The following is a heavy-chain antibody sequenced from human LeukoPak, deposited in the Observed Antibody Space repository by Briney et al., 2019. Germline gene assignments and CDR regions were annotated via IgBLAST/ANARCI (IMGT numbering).Heavy chain of an antibody. CDR3: AKASTGYCSGGSCYSFDY. D-gene: IGHD2-15*01. V-gene: IGHV3-23*01. CDR1: GFTFSNYA. Sequence: PGGSLRLSCAASGFTFSNYAMGWVRQAPGKGLEWVSAISGSGGSTYYADSVKGRFTISRDNSKNTLYLQMNSLRAEDTAVYYCAKASTGYCSGGSCYSFDYWGQGTLVTVSS. J-gene: IGHJ4*02. CDR2: ISGSGGST.